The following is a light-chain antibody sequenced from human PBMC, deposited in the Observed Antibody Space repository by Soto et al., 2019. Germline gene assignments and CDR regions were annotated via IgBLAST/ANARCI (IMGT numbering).Light chain of an antibody. V-gene: IGLV2-14*03. CDR2: DVS. Sequence: QSVLTQPASVSGSPGQSITISCTGTSSDVGTYNYVSWYQHHPGKAPKLMIYDVSNQPSGVSNRFSGSKSGNTASLTISGLQAEDEADYYCSSYTSSSTLLFGGGTKLTVL. J-gene: IGLJ2*01. CDR3: SSYTSSSTLL. CDR1: SSDVGTYNY.